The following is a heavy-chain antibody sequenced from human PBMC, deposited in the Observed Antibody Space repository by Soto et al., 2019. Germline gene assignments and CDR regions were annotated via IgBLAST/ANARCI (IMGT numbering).Heavy chain of an antibody. J-gene: IGHJ4*02. CDR2: LTHSGTT. Sequence: EVQLLESAGGLVQPGGSLRLSCAASGFTFSSYAMGWVRQAPGKGLEWVSTLTHSGTTPYAESVRGRFTISRDNSKNTLYLQMDDLRAEDTAVYYCVREFAPGSPNYDYWGLGTLVTVSS. CDR1: GFTFSSYA. CDR3: VREFAPGSPNYDY. V-gene: IGHV3-23*01. D-gene: IGHD3-10*01.